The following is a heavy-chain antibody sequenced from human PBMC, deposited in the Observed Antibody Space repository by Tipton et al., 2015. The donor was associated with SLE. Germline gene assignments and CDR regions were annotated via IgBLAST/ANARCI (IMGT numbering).Heavy chain of an antibody. CDR3: ARGLFQYYYDSPVGAFDI. V-gene: IGHV4-30-4*01. Sequence: TLSLTCTVSGGSISSGDHYWSWIRQPPGKGLEWIGYIYYSGSTYYNPSLKSRVTISVDTSKNQFSLKLSSVTAADTAVYYCARGLFQYYYDSPVGAFDIWGQGTMVTVSS. J-gene: IGHJ3*02. D-gene: IGHD3-22*01. CDR1: GGSISSGDHY. CDR2: IYYSGST.